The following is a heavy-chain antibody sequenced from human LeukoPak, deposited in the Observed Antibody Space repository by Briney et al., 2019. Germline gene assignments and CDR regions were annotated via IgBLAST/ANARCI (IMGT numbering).Heavy chain of an antibody. V-gene: IGHV1-2*02. CDR1: GYTFTGYY. CDR2: INHNSGGT. CDR3: ARDESGWFRGSFDP. D-gene: IGHD6-19*01. Sequence: ASVKVSCKASGYTFTGYYIHWVRQAPGQGLEWMGWINHNSGGTRYAQKFEDRVTLTTDTSISTGYMELSSLKSDDTAIYYCARDESGWFRGSFDPWGQGALVTVSS. J-gene: IGHJ5*02.